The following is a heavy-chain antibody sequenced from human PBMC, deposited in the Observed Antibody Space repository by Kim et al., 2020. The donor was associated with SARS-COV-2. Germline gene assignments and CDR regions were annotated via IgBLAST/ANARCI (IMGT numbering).Heavy chain of an antibody. D-gene: IGHD6-13*01. CDR1: GGTFSSYA. V-gene: IGHV1-69*13. CDR2: IIPIFGTA. J-gene: IGHJ4*02. Sequence: SVKVSCKASGGTFSSYAISWVRQAPGQGLEWMGGIIPIFGTANYAQKFQGRVTITADESTSTAYMELSSLRSEDTAVYYCAGVIMKLSSSWPPFDYWGQGTLVTVSS. CDR3: AGVIMKLSSSWPPFDY.